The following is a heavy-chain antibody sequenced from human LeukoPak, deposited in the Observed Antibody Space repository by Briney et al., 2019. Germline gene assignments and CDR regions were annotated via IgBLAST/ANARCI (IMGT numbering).Heavy chain of an antibody. CDR3: ARAASRGYSYGFDY. Sequence: PGGSLRLSCAASGFTFSDYYMSWIRQAPGKGLELVSYTSSISHTNYADSVKGRFTISRDNAKNSLYLQMNSLRAEVTAVYYCARAASRGYSYGFDYWGQGTLVTVSS. V-gene: IGHV3-11*05. CDR1: GFTFSDYY. D-gene: IGHD5-18*01. J-gene: IGHJ4*02. CDR2: TSSISHT.